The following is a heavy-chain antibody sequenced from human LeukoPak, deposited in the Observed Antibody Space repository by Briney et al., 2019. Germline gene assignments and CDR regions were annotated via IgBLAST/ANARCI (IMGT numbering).Heavy chain of an antibody. CDR2: INTNTGNP. CDR1: GYTFTSYA. J-gene: IGHJ6*03. V-gene: IGHV7-4-1*02. D-gene: IGHD6-13*01. Sequence: ASVKVSCKASGYTFTSYAMNWVRRAPGQGLEWMGWINTNTGNPTYAQGFTGRFVFSLDTSVSTAYLQISSLKAEDAAVYYCARGLSYSSSWYPRAVEKPYYYYYMDVWGKGTTVTVSS. CDR3: ARGLSYSSSWYPRAVEKPYYYYYMDV.